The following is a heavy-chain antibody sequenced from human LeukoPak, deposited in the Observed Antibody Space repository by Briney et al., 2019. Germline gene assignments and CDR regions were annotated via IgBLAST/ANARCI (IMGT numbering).Heavy chain of an antibody. CDR1: GYSFSNFG. J-gene: IGHJ4*02. Sequence: ASVKVSCKASGYSFSNFGISWVRQAPGQGLEWMGWISAYNGNTNYAQKLQGRVTMTTDTSTSTAYMELRSLRSDDTAVYYCARDVREMATTLDYWGQGTLVTVSS. D-gene: IGHD5-24*01. CDR3: ARDVREMATTLDY. V-gene: IGHV1-18*01. CDR2: ISAYNGNT.